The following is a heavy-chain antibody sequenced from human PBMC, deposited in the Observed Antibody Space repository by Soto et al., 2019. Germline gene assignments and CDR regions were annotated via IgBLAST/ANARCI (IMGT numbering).Heavy chain of an antibody. CDR3: ARGLPRIAAAGNYYYYGMDV. CDR1: GGTFSSYT. D-gene: IGHD6-13*01. CDR2: IIPILGIA. V-gene: IGHV1-69*02. J-gene: IGHJ6*02. Sequence: ASVKVSCKASGGTFSSYTISWVRQAPGQGLEWMGRIIPILGIANYAQKFQGRVTITADKSTSTAYMELSSLRSEDTAVYYCARGLPRIAAAGNYYYYGMDVWGQGTTVTVSS.